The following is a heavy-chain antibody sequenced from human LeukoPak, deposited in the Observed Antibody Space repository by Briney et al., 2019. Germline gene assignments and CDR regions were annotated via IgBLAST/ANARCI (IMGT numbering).Heavy chain of an antibody. CDR2: IIPILGIA. Sequence: SVKVSCKASGGTFSSYAISWVRQAPGQGLEWMGGIIPILGIANYAQKFQGRATITADKSTSTAYMELSSLRSADTAVYYCARPPRGDYGGSVMDVWGQGTTVTVSS. J-gene: IGHJ6*02. CDR3: ARPPRGDYGGSVMDV. V-gene: IGHV1-69*04. D-gene: IGHD4-23*01. CDR1: GGTFSSYA.